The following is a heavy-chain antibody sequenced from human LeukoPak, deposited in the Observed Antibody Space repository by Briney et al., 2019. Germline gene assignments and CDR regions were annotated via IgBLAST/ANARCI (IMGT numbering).Heavy chain of an antibody. CDR2: SYYSGST. J-gene: IGHJ4*02. D-gene: IGHD5-18*01. V-gene: IGHV4-30-4*01. CDR3: ARVIVRGYSYGYGPVYFDY. Sequence: SETLSLTCTVSGGSLSSVDYYWSCFRQPPGKGLEWPGYSYYSGSTYYNPSLKRRVTISVDTSNNQLSLKLSSVTAADTAVYYCARVIVRGYSYGYGPVYFDYWGQGTLVTVSS. CDR1: GGSLSSVDYY.